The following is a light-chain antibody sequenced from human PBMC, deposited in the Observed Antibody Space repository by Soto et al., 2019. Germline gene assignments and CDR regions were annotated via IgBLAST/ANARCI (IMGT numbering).Light chain of an antibody. Sequence: DIQMTQSPSTLSASVGDRVTITCRASQSVTSRLAWYQQKPGKATKLLIYGASNLQSGVPSRFSGSGSGTEFTLTISSLQPDDFATYYCQQYNNYSLTFGGGTTVEIK. CDR2: GAS. CDR1: QSVTSR. CDR3: QQYNNYSLT. J-gene: IGKJ4*01. V-gene: IGKV1-5*01.